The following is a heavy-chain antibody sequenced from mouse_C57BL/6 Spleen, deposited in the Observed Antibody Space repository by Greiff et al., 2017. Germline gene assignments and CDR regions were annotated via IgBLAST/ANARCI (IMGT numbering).Heavy chain of an antibody. D-gene: IGHD1-1*01. V-gene: IGHV1-81*01. CDR3: SPHYYGSSYWYLDV. CDR2: IYPRSGNT. Sequence: QVQLQQSGAELARPGASVKLSCKASGYTFTSYGISWVKQRTGQGLEWIGEIYPRSGNTYYHETFKGKAPLTADKSSSTSYMELRSLTYEDSAFYFCSPHYYGSSYWYLDVWGTGTTVTDSS. J-gene: IGHJ1*03. CDR1: GYTFTSYG.